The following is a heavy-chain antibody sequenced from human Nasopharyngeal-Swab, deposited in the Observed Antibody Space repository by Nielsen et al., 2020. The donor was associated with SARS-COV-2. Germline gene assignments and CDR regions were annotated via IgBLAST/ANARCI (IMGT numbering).Heavy chain of an antibody. CDR1: VYTFPGYY. V-gene: IGHV1-2*04. CDR3: ARGEDSSGYNFDY. D-gene: IGHD3-22*01. Sequence: ASVTVSCKASVYTFPGYYMHWVRQAPGQGLEWMGWINPNSGGTNYAQKFQGWVTMTRDTSTSTAYMELSRLRSDDTAVYYCARGEDSSGYNFDYWGQGTLVTVSS. CDR2: INPNSGGT. J-gene: IGHJ4*02.